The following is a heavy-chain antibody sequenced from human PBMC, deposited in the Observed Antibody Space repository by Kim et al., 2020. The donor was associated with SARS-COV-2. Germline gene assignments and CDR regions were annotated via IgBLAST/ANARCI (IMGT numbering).Heavy chain of an antibody. D-gene: IGHD1-26*01. Sequence: GGSLRLSCAASGFTFSACAMTWVRQVPGKGLEWVSSISHDGTSQHYADSVKGRFTISRDDVKNTLHLRLPSLRAEDTALYYCSKVVWDYSGMDAGGRGTMVRVSS. CDR2: ISHDGTSQ. CDR1: GFTFSACA. V-gene: IGHV3-23*01. CDR3: SKVVWDYSGMDA. J-gene: IGHJ6*02.